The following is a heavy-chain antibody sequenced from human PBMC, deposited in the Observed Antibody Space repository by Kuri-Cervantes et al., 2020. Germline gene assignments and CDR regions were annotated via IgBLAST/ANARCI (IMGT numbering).Heavy chain of an antibody. D-gene: IGHD6-13*01. CDR3: ARTPRYSSSYFDY. CDR1: GYTFTSYA. V-gene: IGHV3-30-3*01. J-gene: IGHJ4*02. CDR2: ISYDGSNK. Sequence: SCKASGYTFTSYAMHWVRQAPGKGLEWVAVISYDGSNKYHADSVKGRFTISRDNSKNTLYLQMNSLRAEDTAVYYCARTPRYSSSYFDYWGQGTLVTVSS.